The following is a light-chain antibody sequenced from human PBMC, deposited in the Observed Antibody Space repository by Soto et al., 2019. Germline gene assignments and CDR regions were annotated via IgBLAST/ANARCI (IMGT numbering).Light chain of an antibody. CDR2: GAS. V-gene: IGKV3-20*01. CDR3: QHYGSSPQT. J-gene: IGKJ2*01. CDR1: QSVSSSY. Sequence: EIVLTQSPGTLSLSPGERATLSCRVSQSVSSSYLAWYQQKPGQAPRLLIYGASSRATGIPDRFSGSGSGTDFTLTISRLEPQDFAVYYCQHYGSSPQTFGQGTKLEIK.